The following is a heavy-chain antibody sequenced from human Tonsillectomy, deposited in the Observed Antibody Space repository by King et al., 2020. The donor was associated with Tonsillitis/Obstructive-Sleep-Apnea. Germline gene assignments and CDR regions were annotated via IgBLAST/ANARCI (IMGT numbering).Heavy chain of an antibody. V-gene: IGHV3-13*04. CDR2: IVTAGDT. CDR1: GFTFSSYD. Sequence: VQLVESGGGLVQPGGSLRLSCAASGFTFSSYDMHWVRQATGKGLEWVSAIVTAGDTYYPGSVKGRFTISRENAKNSLYLQMNSLRAGDTAVYYCARVNSSSSSYYYYMDVWGKGTTVTVSS. D-gene: IGHD6-6*01. CDR3: ARVNSSSSSYYYYMDV. J-gene: IGHJ6*03.